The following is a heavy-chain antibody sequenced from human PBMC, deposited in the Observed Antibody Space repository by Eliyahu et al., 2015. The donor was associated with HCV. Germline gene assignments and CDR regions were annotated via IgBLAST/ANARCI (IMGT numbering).Heavy chain of an antibody. D-gene: IGHD1-26*01. CDR1: GYSITIGYY. CDR3: ARVWGADLA. V-gene: IGHV4-38-2*01. CDR2: VYHSGVT. J-gene: IGHJ4*02. Sequence: QVQLQESGPGLVKPSETLSLTCAVSGYSITIGYYWGWIRQPPGKGLEWIGSVYHSGVTYYNPSLKSRVTISVDTSKNQFSLKLNSATAADTAVYYCARVWGADLAWGQGTLVTVSS.